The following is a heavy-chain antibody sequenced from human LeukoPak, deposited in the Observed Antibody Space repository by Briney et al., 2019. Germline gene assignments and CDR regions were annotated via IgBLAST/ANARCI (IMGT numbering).Heavy chain of an antibody. V-gene: IGHV4-4*07. CDR3: ARDVFCSGGSCLRAFDY. CDR2: IYTSGST. D-gene: IGHD2-15*01. CDR1: GGSISSYY. Sequence: PSETLSLTCTVSGGSISSYYWSWIRQPAGKGLEWIGRIYTSGSTNYNPSLKSRVTMSVDTSKNQFSLKLRSVTAADTAVYYCARDVFCSGGSCLRAFDYWGQGTLVTVSS. J-gene: IGHJ4*02.